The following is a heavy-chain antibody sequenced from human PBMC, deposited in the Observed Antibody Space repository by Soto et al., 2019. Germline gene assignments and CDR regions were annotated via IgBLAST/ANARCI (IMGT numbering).Heavy chain of an antibody. CDR1: GFTFSSYA. CDR3: APSSPSYYYGMDV. V-gene: IGHV3-30-3*01. Sequence: QVQLVESGGGVVQPGRSLRLSCAASGFTFSSYAMHWVRQAPGKGREWGAVISYDGSHKYYADSVKGRFTISRDKSKNPLYLQMNRLRAEDTAVYYGAPSSPSYYYGMDVWGQGTTVTVSS. J-gene: IGHJ6*01. CDR2: ISYDGSHK.